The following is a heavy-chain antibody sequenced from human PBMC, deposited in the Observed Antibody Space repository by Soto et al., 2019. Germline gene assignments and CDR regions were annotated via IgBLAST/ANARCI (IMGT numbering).Heavy chain of an antibody. CDR3: ARSFGVAAAGTFDY. J-gene: IGHJ4*02. CDR2: INAGNGHT. CDR1: KYTFTNYA. V-gene: IGHV1-3*01. Sequence: ASVKVSCKASKYTFTNYAIHWVRQAPGQRLERMGWINAGNGHTKYSQKFQARVTITRDTSASTAYMELRSLRSDDTAVYYCARSFGVAAAGTFDYWGEGTLVTVSS. D-gene: IGHD6-13*01.